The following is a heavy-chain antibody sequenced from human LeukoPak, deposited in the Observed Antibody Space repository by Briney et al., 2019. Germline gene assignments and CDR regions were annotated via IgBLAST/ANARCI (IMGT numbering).Heavy chain of an antibody. CDR2: INPSTGTT. V-gene: IGHV1-46*01. D-gene: IGHD1-26*01. J-gene: IGHJ4*02. CDR1: GYTFATYY. Sequence: GASVTVSCKASGYTFATYYMHWVRQAPGQGLEWMGIINPSTGTTNYAQKFQGRVTMTRDTSISTAYMELSRLTSDDTAVYYCARHPYSGSYHFDYWGQGTLVTVSS. CDR3: ARHPYSGSYHFDY.